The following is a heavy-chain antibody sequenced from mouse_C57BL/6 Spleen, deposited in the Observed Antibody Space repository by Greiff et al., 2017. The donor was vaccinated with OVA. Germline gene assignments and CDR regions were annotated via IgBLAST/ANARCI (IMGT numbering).Heavy chain of an antibody. CDR1: GYTFTGYW. CDR3: AILYGNYESYFDY. V-gene: IGHV1-9*01. CDR2: ILPGSGST. Sequence: QVQLQQSGAELMKPGASVKLSCKATGYTFTGYWIEWVKQRPGHGLEWIGEILPGSGSTNYNEKFKGKATFTADPSSNTAYMQLSSLTTEDSAIYYCAILYGNYESYFDYWGQGTTLTVSS. D-gene: IGHD2-1*01. J-gene: IGHJ2*01.